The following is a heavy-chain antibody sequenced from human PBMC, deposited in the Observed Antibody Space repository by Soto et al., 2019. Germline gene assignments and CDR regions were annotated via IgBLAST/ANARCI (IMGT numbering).Heavy chain of an antibody. CDR2: IYWDDDK. D-gene: IGHD1-26*01. J-gene: IGHJ4*02. CDR1: GFSLSTNGVS. CDR3: AHRLGSGSDWSHYFDY. V-gene: IGHV2-5*02. Sequence: QITLKESGPTLVKPTQTLTLTCTFSGFSLSTNGVSVGWIRQPPGKALEWLALIYWDDDKRYSPSLKSRLTITKDTSKNQVVLTMTNMDPVDTATYYCAHRLGSGSDWSHYFDYWGQGTLVTVSS.